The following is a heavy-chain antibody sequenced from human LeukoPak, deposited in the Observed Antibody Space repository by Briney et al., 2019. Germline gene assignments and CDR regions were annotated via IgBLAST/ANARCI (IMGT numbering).Heavy chain of an antibody. CDR2: IRYDGSNK. V-gene: IGHV3-30*02. CDR3: AKDLIAADPYYFDY. J-gene: IGHJ4*02. CDR1: GFTFSSYG. D-gene: IGHD6-13*01. Sequence: GGSLRLSCAASGFTFSSYGMHWVRQAPGKGLEWVIFIRYDGSNKYYADSVKGRFTISSDNSKNTLYLQMNSLRAEDTAVYYCAKDLIAADPYYFDYWGQGTLVTVSS.